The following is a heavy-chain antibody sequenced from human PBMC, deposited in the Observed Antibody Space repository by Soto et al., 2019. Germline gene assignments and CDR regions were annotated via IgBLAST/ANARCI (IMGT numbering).Heavy chain of an antibody. CDR1: GYTFTSYG. CDR3: ASGSSSSWGGANFDY. V-gene: IGHV1-18*01. J-gene: IGHJ4*02. Sequence: GASVKVSCKASGYTFTSYGISWVRQAPGQGLEWMGWISAYNGNTNYAQKLQGRVTMTTDTSTSTAYMELRSLRSDDTAVYYCASGSSSSWGGANFDYWGQGTLVTVSS. D-gene: IGHD6-13*01. CDR2: ISAYNGNT.